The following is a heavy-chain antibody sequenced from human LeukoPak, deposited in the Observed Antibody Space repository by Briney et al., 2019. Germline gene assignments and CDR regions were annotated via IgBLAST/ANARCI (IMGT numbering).Heavy chain of an antibody. CDR2: ISGYNGNT. Sequence: ASVKVSCKASGYTFTSHGITWVRKAPGQGLEWMGWISGYNGNTNYAQKFQGRVTMTTDTSTSTAYMELRSLTSDDTAVYYCARVPTRRPLNWFDPWGQGTLVTVSS. CDR1: GYTFTSHG. V-gene: IGHV1-18*01. CDR3: ARVPTRRPLNWFDP. J-gene: IGHJ5*02.